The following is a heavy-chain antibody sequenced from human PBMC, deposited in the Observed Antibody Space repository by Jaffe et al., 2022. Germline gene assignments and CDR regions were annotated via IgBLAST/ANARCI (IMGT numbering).Heavy chain of an antibody. CDR1: GGTFSSYT. CDR3: ASRAGWGYYDSSGYYDDAFDI. Sequence: QVQLVQSGAEVKKPGSSVKVSCKASGGTFSSYTISWVRQAPGQGLEWMGRIIPILGIANYAQKFQGRVTITADKSTSTAYMELSSLRSEDTAVYYCASRAGWGYYDSSGYYDDAFDIWGQGTMVTVSS. CDR2: IIPILGIA. J-gene: IGHJ3*02. D-gene: IGHD3-22*01. V-gene: IGHV1-69*02.